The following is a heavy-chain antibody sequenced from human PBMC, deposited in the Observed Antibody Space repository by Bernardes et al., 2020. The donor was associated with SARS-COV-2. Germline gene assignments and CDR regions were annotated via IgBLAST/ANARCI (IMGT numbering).Heavy chain of an antibody. J-gene: IGHJ6*02. CDR2: INLSGDS. CDR1: GSPFNTYF. V-gene: IGHV4-34*01. D-gene: IGHD2-15*01. Sequence: LSLTCVVYGSPFNTYFWNWLRQPPGKSLEWLGKINLSGDSNYNPSLQSRVTISGDTSKQQVSLRLTSVTAADTAGYYCARGVQASGGLLPSYYYSLDVGGQGTTVTVSS. CDR3: ARGVQASGGLLPSYYYSLDV.